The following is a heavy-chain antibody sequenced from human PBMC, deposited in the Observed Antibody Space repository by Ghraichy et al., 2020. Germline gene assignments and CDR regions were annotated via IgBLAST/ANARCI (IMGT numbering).Heavy chain of an antibody. CDR2: IYYSGST. Sequence: SETLSLTCTVSGGSISSGGYYWSWIRQHPGKGLEWIGYIYYSGSTYYNPSLKSRVTISVDTSKYQFSLKLSSVTAADTAVYYCARGRLAAMAYWGQGTLVTVSS. V-gene: IGHV4-31*03. CDR3: ARGRLAAMAY. CDR1: GGSISSGGYY. D-gene: IGHD2-2*01. J-gene: IGHJ4*02.